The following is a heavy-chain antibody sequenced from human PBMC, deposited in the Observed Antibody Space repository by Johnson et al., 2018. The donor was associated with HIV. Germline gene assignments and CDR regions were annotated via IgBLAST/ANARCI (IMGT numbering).Heavy chain of an antibody. J-gene: IGHJ3*01. Sequence: EVQLVESGGGLVQPGRSLRLSCAASGFTFDDYAMHWVRQAPGKGLEWVSGISWNSGSIGYADSVKGRFTISRDNAKNSLYLQMNSLRADDTALYYCAREISRYYYDYAAFDLWGQGTTVTVSS. V-gene: IGHV3-9*01. CDR1: GFTFDDYA. CDR3: AREISRYYYDYAAFDL. D-gene: IGHD3-22*01. CDR2: ISWNSGSI.